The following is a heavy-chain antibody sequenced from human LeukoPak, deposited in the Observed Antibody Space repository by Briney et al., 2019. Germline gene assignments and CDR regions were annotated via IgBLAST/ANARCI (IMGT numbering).Heavy chain of an antibody. J-gene: IGHJ4*02. CDR1: GGSISSGGYS. V-gene: IGHV4-30-2*01. CDR2: IYHSGST. Sequence: PSQTLSLTCAVSGGSISSGGYSRSWIRQPPGKGLEWIGYIYHSGSTYYNPSLKSRVTISVDRSKNQFSLKLSSVTAADTAVYYCASVPYCGGDCYLQFFDYWGQGTLVTVSS. D-gene: IGHD2-21*02. CDR3: ASVPYCGGDCYLQFFDY.